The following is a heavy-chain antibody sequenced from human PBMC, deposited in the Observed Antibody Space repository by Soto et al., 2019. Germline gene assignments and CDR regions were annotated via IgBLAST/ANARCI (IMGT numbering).Heavy chain of an antibody. V-gene: IGHV4-39*01. D-gene: IGHD3-10*01. CDR1: GGPISSSSYY. Sequence: SETLSLTCTVSGGPISSSSYYWGWIRQPPGKGLEWIGTIYYTGSTYYNSSLKSRVTISVDTSKNQFSLKLSSVTAADTAVYYCATNPTYGSGSYYKRNNYYYYMDVWGKGTTVTVSS. CDR2: IYYTGST. CDR3: ATNPTYGSGSYYKRNNYYYYMDV. J-gene: IGHJ6*03.